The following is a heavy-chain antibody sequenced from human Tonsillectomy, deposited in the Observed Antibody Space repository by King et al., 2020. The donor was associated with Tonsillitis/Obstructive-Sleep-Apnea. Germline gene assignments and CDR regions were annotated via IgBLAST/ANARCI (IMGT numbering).Heavy chain of an antibody. D-gene: IGHD3-16*02. CDR2: ISAHNGNT. V-gene: IGHV1-18*01. CDR3: ARDKDDSIWGSFRPNDY. J-gene: IGHJ4*02. CDR1: GYTFTSYG. Sequence: QLVQSGAEVKKPGASVKVSCKASGYTFTSYGISWVRQAPGQGLEWMAWISAHNGNTDYAQKFQDRVTMTTDAPTSTAYMELRSLRSDDTAVYYCARDKDDSIWGSFRPNDYWGQGTLVTVSS.